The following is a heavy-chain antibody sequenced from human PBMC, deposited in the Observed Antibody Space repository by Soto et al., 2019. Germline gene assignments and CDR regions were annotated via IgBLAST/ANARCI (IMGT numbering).Heavy chain of an antibody. J-gene: IGHJ6*02. CDR3: AKERDIVVVPADIGYYYYGMDF. D-gene: IGHD2-2*02. V-gene: IGHV3-30*18. CDR1: GFTFSSYG. Sequence: GGSLRLSCAASGFTFSSYGMHWVRQAPGKGLAWVAVISYDVSNKYYADSVKGRFTISRDNSKNTLYLQMNSLRAEDTAVYYCAKERDIVVVPADIGYYYYGMDFWGQGTRVTVAS. CDR2: ISYDVSNK.